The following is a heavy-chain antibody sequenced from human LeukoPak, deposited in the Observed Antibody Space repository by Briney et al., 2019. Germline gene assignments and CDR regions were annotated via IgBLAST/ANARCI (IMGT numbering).Heavy chain of an antibody. J-gene: IGHJ3*02. Sequence: SGRSLRLSCAASGFTFSSYAMHWVRQAPGKGLEWVAVISYDGSNKYYADSVKGRFTISRDNSKNTLYLQMNSLRAEDTAVYYCARDGSGPTQPYAFDIWGQGTMVTVSS. CDR1: GFTFSSYA. V-gene: IGHV3-30-3*01. CDR2: ISYDGSNK. D-gene: IGHD3-10*01. CDR3: ARDGSGPTQPYAFDI.